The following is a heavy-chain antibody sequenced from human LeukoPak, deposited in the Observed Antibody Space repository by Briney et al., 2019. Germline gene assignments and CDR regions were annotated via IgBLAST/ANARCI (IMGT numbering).Heavy chain of an antibody. Sequence: ASVTVSFKASGYTFTSYYMHWVRQAPGQGLEWMGIINPSGGSTSYAQKFQGRVTMTRDMSTSTVYMELSSLRSEDTAVYYCARGHDYYGSGSYFYWFDPWGQGTLVTVSS. D-gene: IGHD3-10*01. CDR3: ARGHDYYGSGSYFYWFDP. CDR1: GYTFTSYY. CDR2: INPSGGST. V-gene: IGHV1-46*01. J-gene: IGHJ5*02.